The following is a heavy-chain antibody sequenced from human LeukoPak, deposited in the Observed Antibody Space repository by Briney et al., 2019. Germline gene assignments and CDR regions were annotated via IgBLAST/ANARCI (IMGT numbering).Heavy chain of an antibody. CDR3: ARSEINDYSRF. CDR1: NGYH. Sequence: SETLSLTCTGNGYHWAWFRQPPGKRLEWLGSVSISGSPYDNLSFKSRVSMSVDASKNQFSLKMRAVTAADSAVYFCARSEINDYSRFWGQGMLVTVS. V-gene: IGHV4-38-2*02. CDR2: VSISGSP. J-gene: IGHJ4*02. D-gene: IGHD4-11*01.